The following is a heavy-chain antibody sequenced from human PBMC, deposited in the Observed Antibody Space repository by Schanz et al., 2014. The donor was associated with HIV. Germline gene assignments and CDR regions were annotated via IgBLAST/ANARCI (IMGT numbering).Heavy chain of an antibody. V-gene: IGHV3-23*01. J-gene: IGHJ6*02. CDR2: FSGSAGST. CDR1: GFNFSNYA. CDR3: ARDVSYDSSGYYSDYYYGMDV. D-gene: IGHD3-22*01. Sequence: EVRLLESGGGLVQPGGSLRLACSASGFNFSNYAMHWVRQTAGKGLAWVSGFSGSAGSTYYADSVKGRFTISRDNSKNTLYLQMNSLRAEDTAVYYCARDVSYDSSGYYSDYYYGMDVWGQGTTVTVSS.